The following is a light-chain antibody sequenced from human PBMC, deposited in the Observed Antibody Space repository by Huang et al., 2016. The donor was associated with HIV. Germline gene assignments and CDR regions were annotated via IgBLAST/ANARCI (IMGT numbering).Light chain of an antibody. CDR1: QSIDTN. J-gene: IGKJ1*01. Sequence: ETVMTQSPATLSVSPGGSATLSCRASQSIDTNLAWYQQRPGQPPSLLIFGASTRAAGGPARFRGSGSGTDFTLTISGLQSEDFAIYYCQQYNEWPPWTFGQGTKVEI. CDR2: GAS. V-gene: IGKV3-15*01. CDR3: QQYNEWPPWT.